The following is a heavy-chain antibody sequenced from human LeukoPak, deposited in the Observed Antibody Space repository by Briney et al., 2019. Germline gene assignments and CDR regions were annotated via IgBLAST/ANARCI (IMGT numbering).Heavy chain of an antibody. CDR2: VGKDGSGN. Sequence: GGSLRLSCAASGFSLSRYWMSWVRQAPGQGLEWVANVGKDGSGNHYADSVKGRFTISRDNAKNSLYLQMNSLRADDTAVYYCARDLDYYATDYWGQGTLVTVSS. CDR3: ARDLDYYATDY. V-gene: IGHV3-7*01. D-gene: IGHD3/OR15-3a*01. CDR1: GFSLSRYW. J-gene: IGHJ4*02.